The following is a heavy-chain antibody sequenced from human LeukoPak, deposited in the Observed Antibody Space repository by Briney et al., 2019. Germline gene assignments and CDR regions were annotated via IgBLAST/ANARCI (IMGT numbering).Heavy chain of an antibody. D-gene: IGHD3-10*01. V-gene: IGHV3-11*04. Sequence: PGGTLRLSCAASGFTFSAYGMSWVRQSPGQGLEWVSGISANGSITFYARSVRGRFTISRDNAKNSLYLQMNSLRAADTAVYYCARDKSIISRGLDYWGQGTLVTVSS. CDR3: ARDKSIISRGLDY. CDR2: ISANGSIT. CDR1: GFTFSAYG. J-gene: IGHJ4*02.